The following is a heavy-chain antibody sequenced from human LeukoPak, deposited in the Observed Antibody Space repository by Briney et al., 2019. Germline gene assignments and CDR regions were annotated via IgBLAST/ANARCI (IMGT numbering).Heavy chain of an antibody. CDR3: ARVSYYDSSGYYGWRGESYYYMDV. V-gene: IGHV3-11*01. Sequence: GSLRLSCAASGFTFSDYYMSWIRQAPGKGLEWVSYISSSGSTIYYADSVKGRFTISRDNAKNSLYLQMDSLRAEDTAVYYCARVSYYDSSGYYGWRGESYYYMDVWGKGTTVTISS. CDR1: GFTFSDYY. CDR2: ISSSGSTI. D-gene: IGHD3-22*01. J-gene: IGHJ6*03.